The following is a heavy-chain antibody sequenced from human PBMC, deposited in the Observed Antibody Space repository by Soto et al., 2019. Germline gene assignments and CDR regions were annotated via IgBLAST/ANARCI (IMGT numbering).Heavy chain of an antibody. CDR3: AKDKIVVVVAATLDY. Sequence: PGGSLRLSCAASGFTFGSYAMSWVRQAPGKGLEWVSAISGSGGSTYYADSVKGRFTISRDNSKNTLYLQMNSLRAEDTAVYYCAKDKIVVVVAATLDYWGQGTLVTVSS. CDR2: ISGSGGST. J-gene: IGHJ4*02. D-gene: IGHD2-15*01. V-gene: IGHV3-23*01. CDR1: GFTFGSYA.